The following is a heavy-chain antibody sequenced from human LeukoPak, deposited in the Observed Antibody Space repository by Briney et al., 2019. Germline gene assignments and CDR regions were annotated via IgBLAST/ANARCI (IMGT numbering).Heavy chain of an antibody. D-gene: IGHD3-16*01. CDR3: ARAFHPPDFAFGRAPYYFDL. J-gene: IGHJ4*01. CDR1: GGSISTAHW. Sequence: MSSETLSLTCAGSGGSISTAHWWNWVRQSPGKWLEWIGEIYHRGNSNYNPSLKSRVSISVDTSKNQFSLKVTSLTAADTAVYYCARAFHPPDFAFGRAPYYFDLWGQGTLVTVSS. V-gene: IGHV4-4*02. CDR2: IYHRGNS.